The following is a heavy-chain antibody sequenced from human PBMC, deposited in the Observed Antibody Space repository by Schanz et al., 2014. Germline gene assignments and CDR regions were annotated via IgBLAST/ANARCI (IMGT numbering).Heavy chain of an antibody. Sequence: QVQLVQSGAEVKKPGASVKVSCKASGYTFTSYGINWVRQAPGQGLEWMGWISAYNGNTNYAQKLQGRVTMTTDTATSTAYMELRSLRSDDTAVYYCARGGYSSGWYDRDIAHVDYSVQGTLVAVSS. V-gene: IGHV1-18*01. D-gene: IGHD6-19*01. CDR3: ARGGYSSGWYDRDIAHVDY. J-gene: IGHJ4*02. CDR2: ISAYNGNT. CDR1: GYTFTSYG.